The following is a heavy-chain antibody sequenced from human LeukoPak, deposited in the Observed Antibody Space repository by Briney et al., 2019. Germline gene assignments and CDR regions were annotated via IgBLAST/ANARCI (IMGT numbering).Heavy chain of an antibody. CDR3: ARDHGYSGYDYYFDY. J-gene: IGHJ4*02. CDR2: IWYDGSNK. Sequence: GGSLRLSCAASGFTFSTYVIHWVRQAPGKGLEWVAVIWYDGSNKNYADSVKGRFTISRDNSKNTLYLQMNSLRAEDTAVYYCARDHGYSGYDYYFDYWGQGTLVIVSS. V-gene: IGHV3-33*01. CDR1: GFTFSTYV. D-gene: IGHD5-12*01.